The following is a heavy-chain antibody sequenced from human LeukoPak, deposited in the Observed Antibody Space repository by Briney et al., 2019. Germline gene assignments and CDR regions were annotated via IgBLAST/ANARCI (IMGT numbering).Heavy chain of an antibody. D-gene: IGHD1-26*01. J-gene: IGHJ4*02. V-gene: IGHV3-53*01. CDR1: GFTVSNSY. Sequence: GGSLRLSCVASGFTVSNSYMNWVRQAPGKGLEWVSVIHSDGNTYYADSVKGRFTISRDNSKNTLYLQMNSLRAEDTAVYYCARDQNLVGATGTFDYWGQGILVTVSS. CDR2: IHSDGNT. CDR3: ARDQNLVGATGTFDY.